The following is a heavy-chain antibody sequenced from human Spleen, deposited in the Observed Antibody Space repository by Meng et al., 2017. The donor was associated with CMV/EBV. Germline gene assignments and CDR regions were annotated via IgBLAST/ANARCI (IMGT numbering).Heavy chain of an antibody. D-gene: IGHD3/OR15-3a*01. CDR2: MYHSGNT. CDR3: ARIPYRTGPYYFDF. CDR1: GDSVSSGDYY. V-gene: IGHV4-61*08. J-gene: IGHJ4*02. Sequence: GSLRLSCAVSGDSVSSGDYYWSWIRQPPGKGLEWIGHMYHSGNTYSNPSLKSRVAISLATSKNQFSLILTSVTVADTAIYYCARIPYRTGPYYFDFWGRGTLVTVSS.